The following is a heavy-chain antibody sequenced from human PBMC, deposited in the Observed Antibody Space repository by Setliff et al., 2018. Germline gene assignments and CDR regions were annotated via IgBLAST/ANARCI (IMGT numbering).Heavy chain of an antibody. CDR3: ARLGGYGDYRTYYFDY. V-gene: IGHV4-59*11. Sequence: SETLSLTCTVSGGSISSHYWSWVRQPPGKGLEWIGSIYYSGSTNYNPSLKSRVTISVDTSKNQFSLKLSSVTAADTAVYYCARLGGYGDYRTYYFDYWGQGTLVTVSS. J-gene: IGHJ4*02. D-gene: IGHD4-17*01. CDR2: IYYSGST. CDR1: GGSISSHY.